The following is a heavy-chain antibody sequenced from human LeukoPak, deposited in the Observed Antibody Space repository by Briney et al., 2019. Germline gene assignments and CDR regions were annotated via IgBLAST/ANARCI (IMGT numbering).Heavy chain of an antibody. Sequence: GASVKVSCKAFGYTFTSYYMHWVRQAPGQGLEWMGIINPTTGDTTYAQKFQGRLTMTRDMSTSTVYMELSSLTSEDTAVFYCARYGFSAVWQGGWHAFDIWGQGTVVTVSS. CDR3: ARYGFSAVWQGGWHAFDI. V-gene: IGHV1-46*01. J-gene: IGHJ3*02. D-gene: IGHD2-15*01. CDR1: GYTFTSYY. CDR2: INPTTGDT.